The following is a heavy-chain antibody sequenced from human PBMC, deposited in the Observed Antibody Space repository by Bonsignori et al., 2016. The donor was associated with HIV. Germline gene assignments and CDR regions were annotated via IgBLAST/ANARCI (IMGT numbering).Heavy chain of an antibody. J-gene: IGHJ4*02. Sequence: QVQLVQSGAEVKKPGASVKVSCKASGYTFTTYGISWVRQAPGQGLEWMGWISAYNGDTNYAQRLQGRVTMTTDTSTSTAYMELRSLRSDDTAVYYCVRDLLHCGGDCFSDCFDYWGQGTLVTVS. CDR3: VRDLLHCGGDCFSDCFDY. CDR2: ISAYNGDT. D-gene: IGHD2-21*01. CDR1: GYTFTTYG. V-gene: IGHV1-18*01.